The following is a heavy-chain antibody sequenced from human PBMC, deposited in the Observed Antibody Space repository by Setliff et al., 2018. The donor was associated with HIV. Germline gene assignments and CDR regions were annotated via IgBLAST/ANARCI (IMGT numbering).Heavy chain of an antibody. CDR3: ATVRRYYYDSSGQEYFQH. Sequence: SVKVSCKASGGTFSSYAISWVRQAPGQGLEWMGGIIPILGIANYAQKFQGRVTMTRNTSISTAYMELSSLRSEDTAAYYCATVRRYYYDSSGQEYFQHWGQGTLVTVS. CDR1: GGTFSSYA. CDR2: IIPILGIA. D-gene: IGHD3-22*01. J-gene: IGHJ1*01. V-gene: IGHV1-69*10.